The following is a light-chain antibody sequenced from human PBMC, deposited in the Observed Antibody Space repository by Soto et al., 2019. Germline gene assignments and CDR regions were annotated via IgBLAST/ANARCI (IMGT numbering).Light chain of an antibody. J-gene: IGKJ1*01. V-gene: IGKV3-15*01. Sequence: EIVLTQSPGTLSLSQGERATLSCRASQSFSSSYLAWYQQKPGQAPRLLIYGASTRATGIPARFSGSGSGTEFTLPISSLQSEDFAAYYGQQYNNWPPWTFGQGTKVDIK. CDR1: QSFSSSY. CDR2: GAS. CDR3: QQYNNWPPWT.